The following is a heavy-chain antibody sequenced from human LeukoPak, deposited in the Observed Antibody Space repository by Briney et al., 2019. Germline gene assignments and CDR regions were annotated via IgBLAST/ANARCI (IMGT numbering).Heavy chain of an antibody. J-gene: IGHJ4*02. V-gene: IGHV3-23*01. CDR1: GFTFSSYA. D-gene: IGHD6-19*01. CDR2: INGSGGST. CDR3: AKGIASSGGNFDY. Sequence: PGGSLRLSCAASGFTFSSYAMTWVRQAPGKGLEWVSAINGSGGSTYYADSVKGRFTISRDNSKTTLNLQMSSLRAEDTAVYYCAKGIASSGGNFDYWGQGTLVTVSS.